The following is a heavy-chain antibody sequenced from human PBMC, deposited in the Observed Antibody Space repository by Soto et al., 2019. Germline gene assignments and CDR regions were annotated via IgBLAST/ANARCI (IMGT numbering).Heavy chain of an antibody. CDR1: GFTFSSYG. D-gene: IGHD3-3*01. CDR2: IWYDGSNK. CDR3: ARDLFSRSKLRFLEWSSHYYYYGMDV. J-gene: IGHJ6*02. V-gene: IGHV3-33*01. Sequence: RLSCAASGFTFSSYGMHWVRQAPGKGLEWVAVIWYDGSNKYYADSVKGRFTISRDNSKNTLYLQMNSLRAEDTAVYYCARDLFSRSKLRFLEWSSHYYYYGMDVWGQGTTVTVSS.